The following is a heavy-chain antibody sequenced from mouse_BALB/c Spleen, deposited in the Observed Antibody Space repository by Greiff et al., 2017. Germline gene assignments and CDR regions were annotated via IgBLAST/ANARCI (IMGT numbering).Heavy chain of an antibody. V-gene: IGHV1S81*02. Sequence: VQLQQPGAELVKPGASVKLSCKASGYTFTSYWMHWVKQRPGQGLEWIGEINPSNGRTNYNEKFKSKATLTVDKSSSTAYMQLSSLTSEDSAVYYCARSGNWGAMDYWGQGTSVTVSS. D-gene: IGHD4-1*01. CDR2: INPSNGRT. CDR1: GYTFTSYW. CDR3: ARSGNWGAMDY. J-gene: IGHJ4*01.